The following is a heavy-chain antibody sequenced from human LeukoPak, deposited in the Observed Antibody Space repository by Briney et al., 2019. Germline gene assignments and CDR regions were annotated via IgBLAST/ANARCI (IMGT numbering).Heavy chain of an antibody. CDR2: INPNSGGT. Sequence: ASVKVSCTASGGTFSSYAISWVRQAPGQGLEWMGWINPNSGGTNYAQKFQGRVTMTRDTSITTAYMELSRLRSDDTAVYYCARSYSVTFSSWNYFDYWGQGTLVTVSS. V-gene: IGHV1-2*02. J-gene: IGHJ4*02. CDR3: ARSYSVTFSSWNYFDY. D-gene: IGHD5/OR15-5a*01. CDR1: GGTFSSYA.